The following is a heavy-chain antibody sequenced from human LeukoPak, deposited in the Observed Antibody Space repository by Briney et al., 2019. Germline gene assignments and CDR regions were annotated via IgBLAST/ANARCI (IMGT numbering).Heavy chain of an antibody. D-gene: IGHD3-10*01. V-gene: IGHV4-30-2*01. CDR1: GGSISSGGYS. J-gene: IGHJ6*02. Sequence: SETLSLTCAVSGGSISSGGYSWSWIRQPPGKGLEWIGYIYHSGSTYYNPSLKSRVTISVDRSKNQFSLKLSSVTAADTAVYYCARAEGPYSVWFGGMDVWGQGTTVTVSS. CDR3: ARAEGPYSVWFGGMDV. CDR2: IYHSGST.